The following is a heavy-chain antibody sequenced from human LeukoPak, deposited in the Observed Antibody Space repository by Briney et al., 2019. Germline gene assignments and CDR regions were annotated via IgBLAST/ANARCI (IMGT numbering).Heavy chain of an antibody. D-gene: IGHD3-22*01. CDR1: GGFNSSYY. CDR2: IYDTGNT. V-gene: IGHV4-59*01. CDR3: ARATPWLLPGY. J-gene: IGHJ4*02. Sequence: SETLALTCTVSGGFNSSYYWSWVRQPSGLGLEWIGHIYDTGNTNYNPSLESRVTISVDTSKNQFSLRLTSVTAADTAVYFCARATPWLLPGYWGQGTLVTVSS.